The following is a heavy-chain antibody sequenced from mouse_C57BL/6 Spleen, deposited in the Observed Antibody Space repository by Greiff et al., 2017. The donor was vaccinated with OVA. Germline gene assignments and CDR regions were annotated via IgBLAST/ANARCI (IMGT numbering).Heavy chain of an antibody. J-gene: IGHJ2*01. CDR3: TTGATVVLDY. CDR1: GFNIKDDY. V-gene: IGHV14-4*01. CDR2: IDPENGDT. Sequence: VTLKESGAELVRPGASVKLSCTASGFNIKDDYMHWVKQRPEQGLEWIGWIDPENGDTEYASKFQGKATITADTSSNTAYLQLSSLTSEDTAVYYCTTGATVVLDYWGQGTTLTVSS. D-gene: IGHD1-1*01.